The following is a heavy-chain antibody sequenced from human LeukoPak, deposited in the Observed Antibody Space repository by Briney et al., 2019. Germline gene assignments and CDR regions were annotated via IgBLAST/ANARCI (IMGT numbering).Heavy chain of an antibody. J-gene: IGHJ4*02. V-gene: IGHV1-2*02. CDR2: INPNSGGT. CDR3: ARDHYGSGGSCYWRFDY. D-gene: IGHD2-15*01. CDR1: GYTFTGYY. Sequence: ASVKVSCKASGYTFTGYYMHWVRQAPGQGLEWMGWINPNSGGTNYAQKFQGRVTMTRDTSISTAYMELSRLRSDDTAVYYCARDHYGSGGSCYWRFDYWGQGTLVTVSS.